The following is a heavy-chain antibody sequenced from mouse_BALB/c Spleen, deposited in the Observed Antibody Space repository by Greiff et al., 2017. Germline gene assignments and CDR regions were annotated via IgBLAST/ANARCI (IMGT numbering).Heavy chain of an antibody. V-gene: IGHV7-3*02. Sequence: EVQLQESGGGLVQPGGSLRLSCATSGFTFTDYYMSWVRQPPGKALEWLGFIRNKANGYTTEYSASVKGRFTISRDNSQSILYLQMNTLRAEDSATYYCARDYYGSRFAYWGQGTLVTVSA. CDR1: GFTFTDYY. D-gene: IGHD1-1*01. J-gene: IGHJ3*01. CDR3: ARDYYGSRFAY. CDR2: IRNKANGYTT.